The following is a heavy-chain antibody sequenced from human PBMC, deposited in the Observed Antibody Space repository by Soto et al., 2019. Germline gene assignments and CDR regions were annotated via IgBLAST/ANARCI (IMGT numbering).Heavy chain of an antibody. CDR2: IYSGGST. CDR3: ARAXRDIVATPYYYYYGMDV. Sequence: GGSLRLSCAASGFTVSGNYMSWVRQAPGKGLEWVSVIYSGGSTYYADSVKGRFTISRDNSKNTLYLQMNSLRAEDTAVYYCARAXRDIVATPYYYYYGMDVWGQGTTVTVSS. D-gene: IGHD5-12*01. V-gene: IGHV3-53*01. CDR1: GFTVSGNY. J-gene: IGHJ6*02.